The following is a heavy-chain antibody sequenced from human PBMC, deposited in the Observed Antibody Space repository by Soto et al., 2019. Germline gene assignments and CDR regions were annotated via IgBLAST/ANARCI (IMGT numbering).Heavy chain of an antibody. CDR1: GVSISSKNHY. CDR2: IYYTGTT. V-gene: IGHV4-30-4*01. CDR3: ATVPHEYGRTWVDS. D-gene: IGHD4-17*01. Sequence: QVQLQESGPGLVKPSQTLSLTCTVSGVSISSKNHYWSWIRQPPGKGLEWIGYIYYTGTTHYNPSVKSRVTISLDTSKDQFSLNLASVTAADTAIYYCATVPHEYGRTWVDSWGQGTLVTVSS. J-gene: IGHJ5*01.